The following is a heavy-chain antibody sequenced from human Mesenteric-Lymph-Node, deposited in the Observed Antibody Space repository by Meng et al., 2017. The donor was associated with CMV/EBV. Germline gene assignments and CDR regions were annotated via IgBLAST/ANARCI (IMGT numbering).Heavy chain of an antibody. J-gene: IGHJ4*02. CDR3: ARNKYSNYDRIDY. D-gene: IGHD4-11*01. V-gene: IGHV3-30*02. CDR1: GFTFSSYG. Sequence: GGSLRLSCAASGFTFSSYGMHWVRQAPGKGLEWVAFIRYDGSNKYYADSVKGRFTISRDNSKNTLYLQMNSLRAEDTAVYYCARNKYSNYDRIDYWGQGTLVTVSS. CDR2: IRYDGSNK.